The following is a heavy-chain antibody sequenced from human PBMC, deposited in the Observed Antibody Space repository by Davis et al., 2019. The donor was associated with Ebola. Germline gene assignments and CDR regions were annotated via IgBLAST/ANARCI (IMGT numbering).Heavy chain of an antibody. D-gene: IGHD6-25*01. CDR2: INAGNGNT. Sequence: AASVKVSCKASAYTFTRYTVHWVRQAPGQRLEWMGWINAGNGNTKYSQKFQERVTITRDMSKSTAYMELSSLRSEDTAVYYCAAAKQGGSRSPFDYWGQGTLVTVSS. J-gene: IGHJ4*02. CDR3: AAAKQGGSRSPFDY. V-gene: IGHV1-3*01. CDR1: AYTFTRYT.